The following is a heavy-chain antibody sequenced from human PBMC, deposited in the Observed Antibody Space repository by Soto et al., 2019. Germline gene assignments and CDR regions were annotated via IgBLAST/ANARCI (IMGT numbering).Heavy chain of an antibody. V-gene: IGHV1-8*01. Sequence: QVQLVQSGAEVKKPGASVKVSCKASGYTFTSYDINWVRQATGQGLEWMGWMNPNSGNTGYAQKFLGRVTMTRNTSISTTYMGIGSLRSEDSAVYYCARELITGTYSYYYGMDVWGQGTTVTVSS. CDR2: MNPNSGNT. J-gene: IGHJ6*02. D-gene: IGHD1-20*01. CDR1: GYTFTSYD. CDR3: ARELITGTYSYYYGMDV.